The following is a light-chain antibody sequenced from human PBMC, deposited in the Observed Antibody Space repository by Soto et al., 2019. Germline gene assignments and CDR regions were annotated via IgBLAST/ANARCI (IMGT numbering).Light chain of an antibody. CDR2: GNS. CDR3: QSYDSSLSGNVV. J-gene: IGLJ2*01. Sequence: QSVLTQPPSVSGAPGQRVTIFCTGRSSNIGAGYDVHWYQQLPGTAPKLLIYGNSNRPSGVPDRFSGSKSGTSASLAITGLQAEDEADYYCQSYDSSLSGNVVFGGGTKLTVL. V-gene: IGLV1-40*01. CDR1: SSNIGAGYD.